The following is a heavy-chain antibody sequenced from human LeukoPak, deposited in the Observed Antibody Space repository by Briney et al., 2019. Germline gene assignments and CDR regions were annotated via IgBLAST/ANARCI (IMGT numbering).Heavy chain of an antibody. CDR2: IYYTGRT. J-gene: IGHJ4*02. V-gene: IGHV4-59*01. D-gene: IGHD5-12*01. CDR1: GGSISTYY. CDR3: VRGFSGYDMKATLFY. Sequence: SETLSLTCTVSGGSISTYYWTWIRQPPGKGLEWIGYIYYTGRTSYNPSLKSRVTISEDTSKNQFSLRLSSVAAADTAVYYCVRGFSGYDMKATLFYWGRGALVTVSS.